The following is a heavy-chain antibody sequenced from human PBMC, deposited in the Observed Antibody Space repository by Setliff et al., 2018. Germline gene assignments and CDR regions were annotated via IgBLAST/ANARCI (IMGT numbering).Heavy chain of an antibody. J-gene: IGHJ4*02. V-gene: IGHV4-59*08. CDR3: ARQPSSGAYYNPRPCYFDY. D-gene: IGHD3-10*01. Sequence: PSETLSLTCTVSGGGSINNYYWSWVRQSPGKGLEWIGFVHFGGDTNYNPSLKSRVTMSADTSNNQLSLNLRFVTAADTAVYFCARQPSSGAYYNPRPCYFDYWGQGTLVTSPQ. CDR1: GGGSINNYY. CDR2: VHFGGDT.